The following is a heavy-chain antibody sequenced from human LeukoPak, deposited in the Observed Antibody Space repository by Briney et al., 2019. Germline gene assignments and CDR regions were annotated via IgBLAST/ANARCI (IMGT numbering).Heavy chain of an antibody. CDR3: VRTPPNWGFDY. Sequence: EASVKVSCMASGYTFTTHDINWVRQATGQGLEWLGWMSTNSGDTGYAQKFQGRVTMTSDSSISTAYMELSSLRSEDTAIYYCVRTPPNWGFDYWGQGTLVTVSS. V-gene: IGHV1-8*01. J-gene: IGHJ4*02. CDR1: GYTFTTHD. D-gene: IGHD7-27*01. CDR2: MSTNSGDT.